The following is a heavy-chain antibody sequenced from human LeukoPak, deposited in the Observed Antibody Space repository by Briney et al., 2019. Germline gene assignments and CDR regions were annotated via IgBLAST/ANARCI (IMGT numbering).Heavy chain of an antibody. D-gene: IGHD4-17*01. Sequence: TGGSLRLSCAASGFTFSSYAMSWVRQAPGKGLEWVAGISGSGAGTYYADSVKGRVTISRDNSKNTLYLQMNSLRAEDTAVYYCAKEVTTPYFDYWGQGSLVTVS. CDR1: GFTFSSYA. V-gene: IGHV3-23*01. CDR2: ISGSGAGT. J-gene: IGHJ4*02. CDR3: AKEVTTPYFDY.